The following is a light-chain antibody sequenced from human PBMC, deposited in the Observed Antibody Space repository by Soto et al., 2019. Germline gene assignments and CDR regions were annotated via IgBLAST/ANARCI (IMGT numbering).Light chain of an antibody. V-gene: IGKV3-11*01. Sequence: EIVLTQSPATLSLSPGERATLSCRASQSVSSYLAWYQQKPGQAPRLLIYDASNRATGIPARFSGSGSGTDFTLTISSLAPADFAVYYCQQRSNWPGTFGQGTKVDIK. J-gene: IGKJ1*01. CDR2: DAS. CDR3: QQRSNWPGT. CDR1: QSVSSY.